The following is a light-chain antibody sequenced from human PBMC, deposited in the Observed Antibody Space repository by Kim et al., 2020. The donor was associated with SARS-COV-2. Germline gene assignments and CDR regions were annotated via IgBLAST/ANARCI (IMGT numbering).Light chain of an antibody. V-gene: IGLV3-1*01. CDR3: QAWDSNTVV. CDR2: QDR. Sequence: SYELTQPPSVSVSPGQTATITCSGDNLGDIYSSWYQQKPGQSPVLLIYQDRKRPSGIPERFSGSNSGNTATLTISGTQAMDEADYYCQAWDSNTVVIGGGTKLTVL. CDR1: NLGDIY. J-gene: IGLJ3*02.